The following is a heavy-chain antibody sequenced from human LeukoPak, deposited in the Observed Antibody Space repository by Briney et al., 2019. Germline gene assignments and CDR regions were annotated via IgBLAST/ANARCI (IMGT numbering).Heavy chain of an antibody. CDR3: ARGGYSSGWYPPNDAFDI. Sequence: PGGSLRLSCAASGFTFSSYGMNWVRQAPGKGLEWVSSISSSSSYIYYADSVKGRFTISRDNAKNSLYLQMNSLRAEDTAVYYCARGGYSSGWYPPNDAFDIWGQGTMVTVSS. J-gene: IGHJ3*02. D-gene: IGHD6-19*01. CDR1: GFTFSSYG. V-gene: IGHV3-21*01. CDR2: ISSSSSYI.